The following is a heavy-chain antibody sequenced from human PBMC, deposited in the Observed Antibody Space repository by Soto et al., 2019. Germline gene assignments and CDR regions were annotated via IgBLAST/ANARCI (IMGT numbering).Heavy chain of an antibody. CDR1: GFTFTSYN. CDR3: ARRLAPTVSALGY. Sequence: ESGGGVVQAGGSLRLSCTASGFTFTSYNFHWVRQAPGEGLEWVAVISEDGGTEYFADSVRGRFLISKDTSKNTVYLQMNGLRPEDTGIYFCARRLAPTVSALGYWGQGTLVTVSS. J-gene: IGHJ4*02. V-gene: IGHV3-30-3*01. D-gene: IGHD4-4*01. CDR2: ISEDGGTE.